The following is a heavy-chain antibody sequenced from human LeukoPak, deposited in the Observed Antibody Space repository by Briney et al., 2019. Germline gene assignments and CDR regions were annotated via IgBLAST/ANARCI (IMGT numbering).Heavy chain of an antibody. J-gene: IGHJ1*01. CDR3: TTSRRFYYGSGTFQY. CDR2: LDPVDGET. CDR1: GYTLNALS. D-gene: IGHD3-10*01. Sequence: ASVKVSCKASGYTLNALSIHWVRRAPGKGPEWMGGLDPVDGETIYAQRFQGRVTMTEDTSTDTAYLDLRSLRSDDTAVYYCTTSRRFYYGSGTFQYWGQGTLLTVSS. V-gene: IGHV1-24*01.